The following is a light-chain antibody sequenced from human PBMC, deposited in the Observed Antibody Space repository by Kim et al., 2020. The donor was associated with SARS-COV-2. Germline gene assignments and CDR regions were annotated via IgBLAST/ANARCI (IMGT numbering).Light chain of an antibody. CDR1: QSVNSN. CDR2: SAS. Sequence: EIVLTQSPATLSVSPGERATLSCRASQSVNSNLAWYQQKPGQAPRLLIYSASTSATDIPVRFSGSGSGTEFTLTISSLQSEDFAVYYCHQYSKWPGYTFGQGTKLEI. V-gene: IGKV3-15*01. J-gene: IGKJ2*01. CDR3: HQYSKWPGYT.